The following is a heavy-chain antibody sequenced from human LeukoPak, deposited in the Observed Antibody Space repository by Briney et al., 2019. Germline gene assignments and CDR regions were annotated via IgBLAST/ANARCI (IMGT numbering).Heavy chain of an antibody. D-gene: IGHD3-10*01. Sequence: SETLSLTCTVSGGSISSYYWSWIRQPPGKGLEWVGYIYYSGSTNYNPSLKSRVTISVDTSKNQFSLKLSSVTTADTTGYYWARDPARYGPDAFDIWGPGTMVTVSS. CDR2: IYYSGST. CDR1: GGSISSYY. J-gene: IGHJ3*02. CDR3: ARDPARYGPDAFDI. V-gene: IGHV4-59*01.